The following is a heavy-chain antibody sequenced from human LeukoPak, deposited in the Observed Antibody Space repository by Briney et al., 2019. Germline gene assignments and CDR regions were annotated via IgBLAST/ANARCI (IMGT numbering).Heavy chain of an antibody. J-gene: IGHJ4*02. CDR3: ARGGNYIGGYDEGLDY. D-gene: IGHD5-12*01. CDR2: IYTSGST. CDR1: GGSISSGSYY. V-gene: IGHV4-61*02. Sequence: PSETLSLTCTVSGGSISSGSYYWSWIRQPAGKGLEWIGRIYTSGSTNYNPSLKSRVTISVDTSKNQFSLKLSSVTAADTAVYYCARGGNYIGGYDEGLDYWGQGTLVTVSS.